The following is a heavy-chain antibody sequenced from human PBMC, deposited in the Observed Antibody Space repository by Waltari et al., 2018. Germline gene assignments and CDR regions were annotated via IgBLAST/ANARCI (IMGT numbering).Heavy chain of an antibody. Sequence: QVQLQQWGAGLLKPSETLSLTCAVYGGSFSGYYWSWIRQPPGKGLEWIGEINHSGSTNYNPSLKSRVTISVDTSKNQFSLKLSSVTAADTAVYYCARRPNYFTVTPKYRSWFDPWGQGTLVTVSS. V-gene: IGHV4-34*01. D-gene: IGHD4-17*01. CDR3: ARRPNYFTVTPKYRSWFDP. CDR2: INHSGST. CDR1: GGSFSGYY. J-gene: IGHJ5*02.